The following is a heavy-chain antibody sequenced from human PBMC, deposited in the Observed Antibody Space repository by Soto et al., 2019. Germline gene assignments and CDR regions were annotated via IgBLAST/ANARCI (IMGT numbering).Heavy chain of an antibody. J-gene: IGHJ5*02. D-gene: IGHD6-6*01. CDR3: AREFEYSSSWVWFDP. V-gene: IGHV4-30-4*01. CDR2: IYYSGST. Sequence: QVQLQESGPGLVKPSQTLSLTCTVSGGSISSGDYYWSWIRQPPGKGLEWIGYIYYSGSTYYNPSLKSRVTISVDTSKKQFSLKLSSVTAADTAVYYCAREFEYSSSWVWFDPWGQGTLVTVSS. CDR1: GGSISSGDYY.